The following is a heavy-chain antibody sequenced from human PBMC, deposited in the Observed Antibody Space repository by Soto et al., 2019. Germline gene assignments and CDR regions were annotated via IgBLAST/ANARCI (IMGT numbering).Heavy chain of an antibody. CDR3: ARDREMATIGWFDP. Sequence: GGSLRLSCAASGFTFSSYAMHWVRQAPGKGLEWVAVISYDGSNKYYADSVKGRFTISRDNSKNTLYLQMNSLRAEDTAVYYCARDREMATIGWFDPWGQGTLVTAPQ. D-gene: IGHD5-12*01. CDR2: ISYDGSNK. J-gene: IGHJ5*02. CDR1: GFTFSSYA. V-gene: IGHV3-30-3*01.